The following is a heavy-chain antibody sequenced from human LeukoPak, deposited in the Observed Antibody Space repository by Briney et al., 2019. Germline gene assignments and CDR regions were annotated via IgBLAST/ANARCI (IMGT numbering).Heavy chain of an antibody. V-gene: IGHV3-11*01. CDR1: GFTFRDYQ. J-gene: IGHJ4*02. CDR2: IHSNPKTI. CDR3: ARSGYGDFDY. D-gene: IGHD5-12*01. Sequence: GGSLRLSCEGSGFTFRDYQMSWICQAPGKGLEWISYIHSNPKTIYYADSAKGRFTISRDNAKNSLYLQMNSLRVDDTAVYYCARSGYGDFDYWGQGARVTVSS.